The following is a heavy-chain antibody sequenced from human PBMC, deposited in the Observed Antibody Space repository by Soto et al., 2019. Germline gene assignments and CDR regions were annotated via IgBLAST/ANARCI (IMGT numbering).Heavy chain of an antibody. CDR3: ERSWGRIVHRSRLDV. Sequence: QEQLVESGGGVVQPGRSLRLSCAASGFSFRNYGIHWVRQAPGKGLDWVAVIWYDGGKRYYADSVRGRFTISRDNSGNTVKLQKASLKYEDTAGDYCERSWGRIVHRSRLDVWGQGTTVVVS. D-gene: IGHD3-16*01. CDR1: GFSFRNYG. J-gene: IGHJ3*01. CDR2: IWYDGGKR. V-gene: IGHV3-33*01.